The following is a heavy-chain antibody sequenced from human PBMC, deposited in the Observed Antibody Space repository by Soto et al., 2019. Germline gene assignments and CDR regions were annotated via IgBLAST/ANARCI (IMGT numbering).Heavy chain of an antibody. CDR3: ARVDFPVLGGVVTAAMSWFDP. V-gene: IGHV1-18*01. Sequence: QVQLVQSGAEVKKPGASVKVSCKASGYTFTSYGISWVRQAPGQGLEWMGWISAYNGNTNYAQKLQGRVTMTTKTSTSKAYMELRSMRSDDTAVYYCARVDFPVLGGVVTAAMSWFDPWGQGTLVTVSS. J-gene: IGHJ5*02. CDR1: GYTFTSYG. D-gene: IGHD2-2*01. CDR2: ISAYNGNT.